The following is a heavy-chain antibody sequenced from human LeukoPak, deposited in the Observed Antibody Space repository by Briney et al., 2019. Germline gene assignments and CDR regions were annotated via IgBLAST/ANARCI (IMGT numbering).Heavy chain of an antibody. D-gene: IGHD6-13*01. Sequence: GGSLRLSCAASGFTFSSYGMHWVRQAPGKGLEWVAVISYDGSNKYYADSVKGRFTISRDNSKNTLYLQMNSLRAEDTAVYYCAKEIASSSWYGYYYYGMDVWGQGTTVTVS. V-gene: IGHV3-30*18. CDR3: AKEIASSSWYGYYYYGMDV. J-gene: IGHJ6*02. CDR1: GFTFSSYG. CDR2: ISYDGSNK.